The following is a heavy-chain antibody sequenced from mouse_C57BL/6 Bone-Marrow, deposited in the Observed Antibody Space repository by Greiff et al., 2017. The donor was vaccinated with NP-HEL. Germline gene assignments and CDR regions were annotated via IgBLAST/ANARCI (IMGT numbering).Heavy chain of an antibody. Sequence: QVQLQQPGAELVMPGASVKLSCKASGYTFTSYWMHWVKQRPGQGLEWIGEIDPSDSYTNYNQKFKGKSTLTVDKSSSTAYMQLRSLTSEDSAVYYCEREGDLGQDFDYWGQGTTLTVSS. D-gene: IGHD3-3*01. CDR2: IDPSDSYT. CDR3: EREGDLGQDFDY. J-gene: IGHJ2*01. V-gene: IGHV1-69*01. CDR1: GYTFTSYW.